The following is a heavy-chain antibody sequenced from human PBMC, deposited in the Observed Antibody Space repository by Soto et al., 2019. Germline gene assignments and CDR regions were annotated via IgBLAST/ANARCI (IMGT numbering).Heavy chain of an antibody. CDR1: GFSFRSYW. CDR3: VSGSLLPGITLQY. Sequence: EVQLVESGGGLVQPGGSLSLSCVASGFSFRSYWMHWVRQVPGKGLVWVSRTNPDGTTTNYADSVKGRFTVSRDNAKNTLYVQMNSLRAEDTAVYYCVSGSLLPGITLQYWGPGTLVTVSS. V-gene: IGHV3-74*01. D-gene: IGHD3-10*01. J-gene: IGHJ1*01. CDR2: TNPDGTTT.